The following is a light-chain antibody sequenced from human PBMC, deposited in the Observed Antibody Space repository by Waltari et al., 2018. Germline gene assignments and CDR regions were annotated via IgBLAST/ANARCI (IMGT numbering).Light chain of an antibody. V-gene: IGKV4-1*01. J-gene: IGKJ2*01. Sequence: DIVVTQSPDSLAVSLGERATINCKSSQSLLHTNNKNYLAWYQLRPGQPPKLLIYWASTRESGVPGRFSGSGSGTDFTLTISGLQVEDVAVYYCQQYYSTPNTFGQGTKLEIK. CDR2: WAS. CDR3: QQYYSTPNT. CDR1: QSLLHTNNKNY.